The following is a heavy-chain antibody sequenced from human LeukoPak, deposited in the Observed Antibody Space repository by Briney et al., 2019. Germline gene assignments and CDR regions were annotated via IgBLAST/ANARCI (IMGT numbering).Heavy chain of an antibody. J-gene: IGHJ4*02. CDR1: GGSISSSSYY. V-gene: IGHV4-39*01. D-gene: IGHD5-18*01. CDR2: IYYSGST. CDR3: ARSPNSYGFYYFDY. Sequence: PSETLSLTCTVSGGSISSSSYYWGWIRQPPGKGLEWIGSIYYSGSTYYNPSLKSRVTISVDTSKNQFSLKLSSVTAADTAVYYCARSPNSYGFYYFDYWGQGTLVTVSS.